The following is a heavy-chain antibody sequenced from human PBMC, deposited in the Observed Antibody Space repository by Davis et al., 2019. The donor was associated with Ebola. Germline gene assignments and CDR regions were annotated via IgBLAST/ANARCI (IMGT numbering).Heavy chain of an antibody. D-gene: IGHD2-2*01. CDR2: ISSSSSTI. V-gene: IGHV3-48*02. J-gene: IGHJ6*02. CDR1: GFTFSSYS. Sequence: PGGSLRLSCAASGFTFSSYSMNWVRQAPGKGLEWVSYISSSSSTIYYADSVKGRFTISRDNAKNSLYLQMNSLRDEDTAVYYCAREGCSSTSCYFPHSNYYCMAVWGQGTTVPVSS. CDR3: AREGCSSTSCYFPHSNYYCMAV.